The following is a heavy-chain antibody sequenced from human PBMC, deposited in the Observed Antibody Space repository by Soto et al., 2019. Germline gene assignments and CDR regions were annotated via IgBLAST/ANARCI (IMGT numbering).Heavy chain of an antibody. V-gene: IGHV1-18*04. Sequence: ASVKVSCKASGYTFTSYGISWVRQAPGQGLEWMGWISAYNGNTNYAQKPQGRVTMTTDTSTSTAYMELRSLRSDDTAVYYCARQRPTDGRWEFANYYGMDVWGQGTPVTVSS. D-gene: IGHD1-26*01. CDR3: ARQRPTDGRWEFANYYGMDV. J-gene: IGHJ6*02. CDR2: ISAYNGNT. CDR1: GYTFTSYG.